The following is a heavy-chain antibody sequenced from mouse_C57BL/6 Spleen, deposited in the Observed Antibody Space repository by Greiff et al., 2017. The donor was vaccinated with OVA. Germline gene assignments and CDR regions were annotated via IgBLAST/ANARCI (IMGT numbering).Heavy chain of an antibody. Sequence: EVKVVESGPELVKPGASVKISCKASGYSFTGYYMHWVKQSHGNILDWIGYIYPYNGVSSYNQKFKGKATLTVDKSSSTAYMELRSLTSEDSAVYYWASGGYQRFDYWGQGTTLTVSS. V-gene: IGHV1-31*01. CDR3: ASGGYQRFDY. J-gene: IGHJ2*01. D-gene: IGHD3-1*01. CDR2: IYPYNGVS. CDR1: GYSFTGYY.